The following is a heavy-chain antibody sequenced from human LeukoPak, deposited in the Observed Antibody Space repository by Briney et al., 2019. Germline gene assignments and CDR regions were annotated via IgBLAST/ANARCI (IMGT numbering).Heavy chain of an antibody. CDR2: ISGSNNKI. V-gene: IGHV3-21*01. CDR3: AKDRYSYGLYYFDY. CDR1: GFPFSTYT. Sequence: PGGSLRLSCTASGFPFSTYTMSWVRQAPGKGLEWVSSISGSNNKIYYADSVKARFTISRDNSKNTLYLQMNSLRAEDTAVYYCAKDRYSYGLYYFDYWGQGTLVTVSS. J-gene: IGHJ4*02. D-gene: IGHD5-18*01.